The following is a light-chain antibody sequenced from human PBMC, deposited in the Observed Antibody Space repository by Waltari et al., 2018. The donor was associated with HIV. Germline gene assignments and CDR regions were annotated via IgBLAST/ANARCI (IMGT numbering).Light chain of an antibody. CDR2: DNN. CDR1: SSNIWRNY. CDR3: GTWDSSLGGWV. J-gene: IGLJ3*02. V-gene: IGLV1-51*01. Sequence: QSVLTQPPSVSAAPGQKVTISCSGSSSNIWRNYVSWYQQLPGAAPKHPIYDNNKRPSGIPDRYSGSKAGTSATLDITGLQTGDEADYYCGTWDSSLGGWVFGGGTKLAVL.